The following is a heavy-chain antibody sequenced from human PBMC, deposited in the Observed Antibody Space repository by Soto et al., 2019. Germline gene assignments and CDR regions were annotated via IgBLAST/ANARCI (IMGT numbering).Heavy chain of an antibody. D-gene: IGHD2-2*01. CDR2: ISGSGGST. CDR3: AKDPYCSSTSCYQTRNWFDP. Sequence: GGSLRLSCAASGFTFISYAMSWVRQAPGKGLEWVSAISGSGGSTYYADSVKGRFTISRDNSKNTLYLQMNSLRAEDTAVYYCAKDPYCSSTSCYQTRNWFDPWGQGTLVTVSS. J-gene: IGHJ5*02. CDR1: GFTFISYA. V-gene: IGHV3-23*01.